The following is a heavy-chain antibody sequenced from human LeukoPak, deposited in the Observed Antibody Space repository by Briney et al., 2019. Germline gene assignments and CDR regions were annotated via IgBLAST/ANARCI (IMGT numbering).Heavy chain of an antibody. V-gene: IGHV4-61*02. D-gene: IGHD4-11*01. J-gene: IGHJ3*02. CDR1: GGSISSGNHY. CDR3: ARLGSNYVGDAFNI. CDR2: IFTSGST. Sequence: SETLSLTCTVSGGSISSGNHYWSWIRQPAGKGLEWIGRIFTSGSTNYNPSLKSRVTISVDTSKNQFSLKLSSVTAADTAVYYCARLGSNYVGDAFNIWGQGTVVTVSS.